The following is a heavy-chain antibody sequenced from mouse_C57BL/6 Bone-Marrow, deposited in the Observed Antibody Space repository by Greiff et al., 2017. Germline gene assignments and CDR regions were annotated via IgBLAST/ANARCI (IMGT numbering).Heavy chain of an antibody. Sequence: VQLQQSGAELVRPGASVTLSCKASGYTFTDYEMNWVKQTPVHGLEWIGAIDPETGGTAYNQKFKGKAILTADKSSSTAYMELRSLTSEDSAVYYCTRWEGFAYWGQGTLVTVSA. V-gene: IGHV1-15*01. J-gene: IGHJ3*01. CDR3: TRWEGFAY. D-gene: IGHD4-1*01. CDR2: IDPETGGT. CDR1: GYTFTDYE.